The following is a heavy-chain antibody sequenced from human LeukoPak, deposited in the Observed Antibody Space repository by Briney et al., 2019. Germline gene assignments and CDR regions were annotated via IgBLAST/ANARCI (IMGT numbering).Heavy chain of an antibody. Sequence: PGRSLRLSCAASGFTFSSYGMHWVRQAPGKGLEWVAVIWYDGSNKYYADSVKGRFTISRDNSKNTLYLQMNSLRAEDTAVYYCAKGSLGYCSSTSCPSGLDFDYWGQGTLVTFSS. CDR2: IWYDGSNK. CDR1: GFTFSSYG. V-gene: IGHV3-33*06. CDR3: AKGSLGYCSSTSCPSGLDFDY. D-gene: IGHD2-2*01. J-gene: IGHJ4*02.